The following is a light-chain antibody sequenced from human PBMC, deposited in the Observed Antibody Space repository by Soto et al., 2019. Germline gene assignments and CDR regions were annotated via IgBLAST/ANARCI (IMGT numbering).Light chain of an antibody. V-gene: IGKV3-20*01. J-gene: IGKJ2*01. Sequence: EIVLTQSPGTLSLSPGERATLSCRASQSVSSSYVAWYQQKPGQAPRLLIYGASSRATGIPDRFSGSGSGTDFTLTISRLEPEDFAVYYCQQYGSSSYTCGQGTKLEIK. CDR1: QSVSSSY. CDR2: GAS. CDR3: QQYGSSSYT.